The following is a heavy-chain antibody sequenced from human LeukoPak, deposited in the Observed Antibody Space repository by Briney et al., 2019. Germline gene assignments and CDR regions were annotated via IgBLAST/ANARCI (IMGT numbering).Heavy chain of an antibody. Sequence: PWGSLRLSCAASGFTFDNYAMNWVRQAPGKGLEWVSYIRGGGGVTRYSDSVKDRFTISRDNSKNTLYLQMNSLRAEDTAIYYCAKCSASYYNDAFDIWGRGTMVTVSS. CDR1: GFTFDNYA. V-gene: IGHV3-23*01. D-gene: IGHD3-10*01. CDR3: AKCSASYYNDAFDI. J-gene: IGHJ3*02. CDR2: IRGGGGVT.